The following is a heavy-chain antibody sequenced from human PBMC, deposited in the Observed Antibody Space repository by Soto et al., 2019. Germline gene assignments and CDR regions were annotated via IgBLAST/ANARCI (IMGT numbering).Heavy chain of an antibody. V-gene: IGHV3-30-3*01. CDR1: GFTFSSYA. CDR3: ARETSSGVVPREGPHYYYCYGMDV. J-gene: IGHJ6*02. Sequence: QVQLVESGGGVVQPGRSLRLSCAASGFTFSSYAMHWVRQAPGKGLEWVAVISYDGSNKYYADSVKGRFTISRDNSKNTLYLQMNSLRAEDTAVYYCARETSSGVVPREGPHYYYCYGMDVWGQGTTVTVSS. CDR2: ISYDGSNK. D-gene: IGHD3-3*01.